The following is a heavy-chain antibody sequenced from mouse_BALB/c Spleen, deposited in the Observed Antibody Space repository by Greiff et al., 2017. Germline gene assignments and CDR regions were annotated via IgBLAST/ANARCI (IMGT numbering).Heavy chain of an antibody. V-gene: IGHV5-4*02. J-gene: IGHJ1*01. Sequence: EVKLVESGGGLVKPGGSLKLSCAASGFTFSDYYMYWVRQTPEKRLEWVATISDGGSYTYYPDSVKGRFTISRDNAKNNLYLQMSSLKSEDTAMYYCVRDSGSYEGYWYFDVWGAGTTVTVSS. CDR3: VRDSGSYEGYWYFDV. CDR2: ISDGGSYT. CDR1: GFTFSDYY. D-gene: IGHD1-1*02.